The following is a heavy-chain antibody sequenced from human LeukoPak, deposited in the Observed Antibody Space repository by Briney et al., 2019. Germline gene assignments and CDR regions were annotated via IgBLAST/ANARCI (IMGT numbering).Heavy chain of an antibody. CDR2: ISYDGSNK. CDR3: ARVRYSGSYLFDY. J-gene: IGHJ4*02. Sequence: PGGSLRLSCAASGFTFSSYAMHWVRQAPGKGLEWVAVISYDGSNKYYADSVKGRFTISRDNSKNTLYLQMNSLGAEDTAVYYCARVRYSGSYLFDYWGQGTLVTVSS. V-gene: IGHV3-30-3*01. CDR1: GFTFSSYA. D-gene: IGHD1-26*01.